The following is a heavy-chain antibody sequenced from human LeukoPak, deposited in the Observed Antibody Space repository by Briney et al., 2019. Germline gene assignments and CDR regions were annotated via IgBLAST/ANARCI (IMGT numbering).Heavy chain of an antibody. Sequence: VASVKVSCKASGYTFTGYYMHWVRQAPGHGLEWMGWINPNSGGTNYAQKFQGRVTMTRDTSISTAYMELSRRRSDDTAVYYCRTDRYGDYGDYIDYWGQGTLVTVSS. CDR2: INPNSGGT. CDR1: GYTFTGYY. D-gene: IGHD4-17*01. CDR3: RTDRYGDYGDYIDY. V-gene: IGHV1-2*02. J-gene: IGHJ4*02.